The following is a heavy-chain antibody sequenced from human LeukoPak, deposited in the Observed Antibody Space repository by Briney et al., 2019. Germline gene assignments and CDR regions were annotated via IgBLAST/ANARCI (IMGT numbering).Heavy chain of an antibody. CDR3: AREVGTPQAFDI. J-gene: IGHJ3*02. CDR2: INSRSSTI. Sequence: GGSVRLSCAASRFTLSNYGVNWVRQAPGKGLEWVSYINSRSSTIYYADSVRGRFTISRDNAKNSLYLQMNSLKAEDTAIYYCAREVGTPQAFDIWGQGTMVTVSS. D-gene: IGHD1-26*01. CDR1: RFTLSNYG. V-gene: IGHV3-48*01.